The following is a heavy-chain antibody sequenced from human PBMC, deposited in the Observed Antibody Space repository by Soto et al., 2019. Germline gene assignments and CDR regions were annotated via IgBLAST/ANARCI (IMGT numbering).Heavy chain of an antibody. D-gene: IGHD4-17*01. CDR2: VDANGGGS. V-gene: IGHV1-2*04. CDR3: ATWVDYGGFAGFDV. Sequence: GASVKVPFKTSGYSSTDYKLHWVRQAPGQGLEGMGWVDANGGGSNSAQKFQGSVTMTWDTSITTAYLDLTRLTTNDTATYFCATWVDYGGFAGFDVWGQGTLVTVSS. J-gene: IGHJ4*02. CDR1: GYSSTDYK.